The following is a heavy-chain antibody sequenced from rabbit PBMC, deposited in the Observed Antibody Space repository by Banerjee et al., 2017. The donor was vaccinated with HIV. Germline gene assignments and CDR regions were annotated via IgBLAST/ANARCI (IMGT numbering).Heavy chain of an antibody. V-gene: IGHV1S45*01. Sequence: QEQVVESGGGLVQPEGSLTLTCTASGFSFSSTYWICWVRQAPGKGLEWIGCMNTGSSGITYYASWAKGRFTISKTSSTTVTLQMTSLTAADTATYFCARDLAGVIGWNFNFWGQGTLVTVS. CDR1: GFSFSSTYW. CDR3: ARDLAGVIGWNFNF. D-gene: IGHD4-1*01. J-gene: IGHJ4*01. CDR2: MNTGSSGIT.